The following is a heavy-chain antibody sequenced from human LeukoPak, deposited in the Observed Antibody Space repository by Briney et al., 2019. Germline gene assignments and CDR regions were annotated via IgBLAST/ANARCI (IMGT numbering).Heavy chain of an antibody. CDR2: IIPVLNIT. V-gene: IGHV1-69*04. J-gene: IGHJ6*02. CDR1: GGTFSSSA. CDR3: ARDQGLTAPPPYGLDV. Sequence: SVKVSCKTSGGTFSSSAIPWVRQAPGQGLEWMGRIIPVLNITRYTQKFQGRVTITADTSTSTVYMELSSLRSEETAVYYCARDQGLTAPPPYGLDVWGQGTTVIVSS. D-gene: IGHD5-18*01.